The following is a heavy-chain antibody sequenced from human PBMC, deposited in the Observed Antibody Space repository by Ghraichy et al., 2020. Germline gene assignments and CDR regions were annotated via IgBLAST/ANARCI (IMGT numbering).Heavy chain of an antibody. CDR2: INHSGST. D-gene: IGHD6-13*01. J-gene: IGHJ4*02. Sequence: SETLSLTCAVYGGSFSGYYWSWIRQPPGKGLVWIGEINHSGSTNYNPSLKSRVTISVDTSKNQFSLQLSSVTAADKAVYYCARGRGSSWYHSYYFDYWGQGTLVTGSS. V-gene: IGHV4-34*01. CDR1: GGSFSGYY. CDR3: ARGRGSSWYHSYYFDY.